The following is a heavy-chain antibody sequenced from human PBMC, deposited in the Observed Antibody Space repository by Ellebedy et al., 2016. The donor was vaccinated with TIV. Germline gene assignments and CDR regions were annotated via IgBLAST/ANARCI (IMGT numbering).Heavy chain of an antibody. CDR2: ISSSSSHI. J-gene: IGHJ6*02. CDR1: GFTFNSYS. D-gene: IGHD2-8*01. V-gene: IGHV3-21*01. Sequence: GESLKISCAASGFTFNSYSLNWVRQAPGKGLEWVSSISSSSSHIYYADSVRGRFTISRDNTKNSLYLQMNSLRVEDTAVYYCARGACMLLSCRSGYGMDVWGQGTTVTVSS. CDR3: ARGACMLLSCRSGYGMDV.